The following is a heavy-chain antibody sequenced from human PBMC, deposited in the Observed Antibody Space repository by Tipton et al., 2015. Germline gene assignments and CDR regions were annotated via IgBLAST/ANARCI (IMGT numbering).Heavy chain of an antibody. V-gene: IGHV3-11*04. D-gene: IGHD6-19*01. CDR2: ISSSGSTI. Sequence: SLRLSCAASSFTFRYSYMNWVRQAPGKGLEWVSYISSSGSTIYYADSVKGRFTISRDNAKNSLYLQMNSLRAEDTAVYYCAREGSGWYGADYWGQGTLVTVSS. CDR1: SFTFRYSY. CDR3: AREGSGWYGADY. J-gene: IGHJ4*02.